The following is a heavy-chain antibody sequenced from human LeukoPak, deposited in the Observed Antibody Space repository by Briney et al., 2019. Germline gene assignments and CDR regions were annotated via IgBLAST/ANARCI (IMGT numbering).Heavy chain of an antibody. CDR2: ISHSGST. J-gene: IGHJ4*02. D-gene: IGHD1-14*01. Sequence: SETLSLTCAVYGGSFSGYYWSWIRQPPGKGLEWIGEISHSGSTNYNPSLKSRVTISVDTSKNQFSLKLSSVTAADTAVYYCARGTNSAFDYWGQGTLVTVSS. CDR1: GGSFSGYY. CDR3: ARGTNSAFDY. V-gene: IGHV4-34*01.